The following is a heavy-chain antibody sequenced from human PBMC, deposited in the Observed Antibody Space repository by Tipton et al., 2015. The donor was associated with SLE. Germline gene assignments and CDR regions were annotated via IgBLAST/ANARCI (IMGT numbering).Heavy chain of an antibody. CDR3: ARQTMSYYFDY. CDR1: GGAISRSSYS. V-gene: IGHV4-39*07. Sequence: TLSLTCTVSGGAISRSSYSWGWIRQPPGKGLEWIGSLHYSGNTYYNSSLESRVTLSVDRSKNQFSLKLDSVTAADTAVYYCARQTMSYYFDYWGQGTLVTVSS. J-gene: IGHJ4*02. CDR2: LHYSGNT.